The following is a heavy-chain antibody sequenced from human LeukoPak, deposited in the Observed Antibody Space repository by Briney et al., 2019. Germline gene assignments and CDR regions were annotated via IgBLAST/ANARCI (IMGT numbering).Heavy chain of an antibody. CDR3: ARDREEWDYYMDV. CDR1: GFTFSSYW. J-gene: IGHJ6*03. CDR2: IKQDGSDK. Sequence: GGSLRLSCAASGFTFSSYWMSWVRQAPGKGLEWVANIKQDGSDKYYVDSVKGRFTISRDNAKNSLYLQMNSLRAEDTAVYYCARDREEWDYYMDVWGKGTTVTVSS. V-gene: IGHV3-7*01. D-gene: IGHD3-3*01.